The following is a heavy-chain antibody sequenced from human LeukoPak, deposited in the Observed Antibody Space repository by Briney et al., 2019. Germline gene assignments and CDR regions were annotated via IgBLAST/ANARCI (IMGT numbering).Heavy chain of an antibody. D-gene: IGHD3-10*01. CDR2: IYHSGST. Sequence: SETLSLTCTVSGGSISSYYWSWIRQPPGKGLKWIGHIYHSGSTNYNPSLKSRVTISVDTSKNQFSLRLSSVTAADTAVYYCATRGSGSPTPHAFDIWGQGTLVTVSS. J-gene: IGHJ3*02. CDR3: ATRGSGSPTPHAFDI. V-gene: IGHV4-59*01. CDR1: GGSISSYY.